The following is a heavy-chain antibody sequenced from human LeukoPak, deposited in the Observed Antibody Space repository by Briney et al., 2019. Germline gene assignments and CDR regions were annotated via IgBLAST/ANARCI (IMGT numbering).Heavy chain of an antibody. Sequence: GGSLRLSCGASGFTFSTYGMHWVRQAPGKGLEWVTVIWYGGSNKYYADSVKGRFTISRDNSKNTLYLQMNSLRAEDTAVYYCAKDLRSYYYDSSGDPSFYFDYWGQGTLVTVSS. CDR2: IWYGGSNK. V-gene: IGHV3-33*06. J-gene: IGHJ4*02. D-gene: IGHD3-22*01. CDR1: GFTFSTYG. CDR3: AKDLRSYYYDSSGDPSFYFDY.